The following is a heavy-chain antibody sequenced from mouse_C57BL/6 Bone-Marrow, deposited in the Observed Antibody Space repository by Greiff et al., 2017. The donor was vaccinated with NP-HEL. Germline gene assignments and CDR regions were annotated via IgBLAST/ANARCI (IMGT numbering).Heavy chain of an antibody. D-gene: IGHD1-1*01. CDR1: GYTFTSYW. J-gene: IGHJ1*03. V-gene: IGHV1-69*01. CDR3: ARRRDGSRYFDV. CDR2: IDPSDSYT. Sequence: QVQLKQPGAELVMPGASVKLSCKASGYTFTSYWMHWVKQRPGQGLEWIGEIDPSDSYTNYNQKFKGKSTLTVDKSSSTAYMQLSSLTSEDSAVYYCARRRDGSRYFDVWGTGTTVTVSS.